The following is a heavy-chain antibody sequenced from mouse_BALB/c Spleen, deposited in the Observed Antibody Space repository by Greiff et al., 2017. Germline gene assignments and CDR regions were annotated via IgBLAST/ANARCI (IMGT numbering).Heavy chain of an antibody. CDR3: ARGPDEYDEGSYAMDY. CDR2: INPSSGYT. CDR1: GYTFTSYT. V-gene: IGHV1-4*01. D-gene: IGHD2-4*01. Sequence: VKLMESGAELARPGASVKMSCKASGYTFTSYTMHWVKQRPGQGLEWIGYINPSSGYTNYNQKFKDKATLTADKSSSTAYMQLSSLTSEDSAVYYCARGPDEYDEGSYAMDYWGQGTSVTVSS. J-gene: IGHJ4*01.